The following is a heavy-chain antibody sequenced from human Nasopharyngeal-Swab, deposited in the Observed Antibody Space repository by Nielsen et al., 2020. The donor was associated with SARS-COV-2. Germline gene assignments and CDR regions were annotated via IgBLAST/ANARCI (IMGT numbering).Heavy chain of an antibody. D-gene: IGHD6-19*01. Sequence: GESLKISCAASGFTFSSYAMHWVRQAPGKGLEWVAVISYDGSNKYYADSVKGRFTISRDNAKNSLYLRMNSLRAEDTAVYYCARVQWRDNAFDIWGQGTMVTVSS. CDR2: ISYDGSNK. CDR1: GFTFSSYA. J-gene: IGHJ3*02. CDR3: ARVQWRDNAFDI. V-gene: IGHV3-30-3*01.